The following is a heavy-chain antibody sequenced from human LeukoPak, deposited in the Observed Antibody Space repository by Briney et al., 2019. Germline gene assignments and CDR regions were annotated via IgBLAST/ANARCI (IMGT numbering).Heavy chain of an antibody. CDR1: GFTFRNYG. CDR3: AKDPAGELSEYYFDY. CDR2: IRYGGSNK. V-gene: IGHV3-30*02. Sequence: GGSLRLSCAASGFTFRNYGMHWVRQTPGKGLEWVAFIRYGGSNKYYAESVKGRLTISRDNSKSPLYLQMASMRAEDTVVYYCAKDPAGELSEYYFDYWGQGTLVTVSS. D-gene: IGHD3-10*01. J-gene: IGHJ4*02.